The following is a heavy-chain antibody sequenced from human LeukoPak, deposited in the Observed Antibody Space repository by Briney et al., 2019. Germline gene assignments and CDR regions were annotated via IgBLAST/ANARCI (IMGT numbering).Heavy chain of an antibody. J-gene: IGHJ3*02. V-gene: IGHV1-2*02. Sequence: ASVKLSFKASAFTITIYYMHWLRQPPGQGPEWMGWINPSTGATKSAQKFQGRVTMTVDTSISTVYMELNSLTSDDRAVYYCARDAGDSFDIWGQGTMVTVSS. CDR1: AFTITIYY. D-gene: IGHD2-21*01. CDR3: ARDAGDSFDI. CDR2: INPSTGAT.